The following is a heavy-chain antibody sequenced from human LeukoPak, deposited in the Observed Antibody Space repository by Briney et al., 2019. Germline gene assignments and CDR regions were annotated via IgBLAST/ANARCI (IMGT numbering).Heavy chain of an antibody. CDR1: SGSFTGYF. V-gene: IGHV4-34*01. Sequence: SETLSLTCAVYSGSFTGYFWSWIRQPPGKGLEWIGEINHSGSTNYNPSLKSRVTISVDTSKNQFSLKLTSVTAADTAEYYCARYRSYCTSTTCYRDWFDPWGQGTLVTVSS. CDR3: ARYRSYCTSTTCYRDWFDP. D-gene: IGHD2-2*01. CDR2: INHSGST. J-gene: IGHJ5*02.